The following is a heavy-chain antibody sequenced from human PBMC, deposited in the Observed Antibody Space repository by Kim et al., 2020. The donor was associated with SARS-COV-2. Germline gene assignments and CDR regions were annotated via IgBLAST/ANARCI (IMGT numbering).Heavy chain of an antibody. J-gene: IGHJ6*03. D-gene: IGHD6-6*01. CDR2: ISYDGSNK. CDR3: AKDKYIAASHYYMDV. CDR1: GFTFSSYG. Sequence: GGSLRLSCAASGFTFSSYGMHWVRQAPGKGLEWVAVISYDGSNKYYADSVKGRFTISRDNSKNTLYLQMNSLRAEDTAVYYCAKDKYIAASHYYMDVWGKGTTVTVSS. V-gene: IGHV3-30*18.